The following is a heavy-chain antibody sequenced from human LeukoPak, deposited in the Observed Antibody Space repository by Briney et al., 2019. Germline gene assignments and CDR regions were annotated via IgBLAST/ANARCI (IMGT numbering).Heavy chain of an antibody. V-gene: IGHV1-8*01. Sequence: ASVKVSCKASGYTFTSYDINWVRQATGQGLEWMGWMNPNSGNTGYAQKFQGRVTMTRNTSISTAYMELSSLRSEDTAVYYCARDGPLTTVIPDPYYYYGMDVWGQGTTVTVSS. CDR1: GYTFTSYD. D-gene: IGHD4-17*01. J-gene: IGHJ6*02. CDR3: ARDGPLTTVIPDPYYYYGMDV. CDR2: MNPNSGNT.